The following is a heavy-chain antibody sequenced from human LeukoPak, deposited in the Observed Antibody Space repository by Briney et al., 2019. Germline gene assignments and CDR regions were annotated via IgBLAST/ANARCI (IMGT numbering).Heavy chain of an antibody. CDR3: ARGYCSGGSCTFDY. V-gene: IGHV1-2*02. Sequence: ASVKVSCKASGYTSTGYYMHWVRQAPGQGLEWMGWINPNSGGTNYAQKFQGRVTMTRDTSISTAYMELSRLRSDDTAVYYCARGYCSGGSCTFDYWGQGTLVTVSS. J-gene: IGHJ4*02. CDR1: GYTSTGYY. D-gene: IGHD2-15*01. CDR2: INPNSGGT.